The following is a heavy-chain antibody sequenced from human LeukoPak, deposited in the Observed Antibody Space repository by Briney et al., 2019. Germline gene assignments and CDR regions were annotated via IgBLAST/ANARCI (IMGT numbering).Heavy chain of an antibody. D-gene: IGHD1-26*01. CDR3: AKVVGATDAFDI. CDR2: IRYDGSNK. V-gene: IGHV3-30*02. CDR1: GFTFSNHW. J-gene: IGHJ3*02. Sequence: GGSLRLSCAASGFTFSNHWMSWVRQAPGKGLEWVAFIRYDGSNKYYADSVKGRFTISRDNSKNTLYLQMNSLRAEDTAVYYCAKVVGATDAFDIWGQGTMVTVSS.